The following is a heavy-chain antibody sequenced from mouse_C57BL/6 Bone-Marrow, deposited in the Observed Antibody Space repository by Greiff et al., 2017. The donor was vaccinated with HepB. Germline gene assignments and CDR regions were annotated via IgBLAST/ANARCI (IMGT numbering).Heavy chain of an antibody. V-gene: IGHV1-39*01. Sequence: EVKVVESGPELVKPGASVKISCKASGYSFTDYNMNWVKQSNGKSLEWIGVINPNYGTTSYNQKFKGKATLTVDQSSSTAYMQLNSLTSEDSAVYYCALPYYSNYGSWFAYWGQGTLVTVSA. J-gene: IGHJ3*01. CDR1: GYSFTDYN. CDR2: INPNYGTT. CDR3: ALPYYSNYGSWFAY. D-gene: IGHD2-5*01.